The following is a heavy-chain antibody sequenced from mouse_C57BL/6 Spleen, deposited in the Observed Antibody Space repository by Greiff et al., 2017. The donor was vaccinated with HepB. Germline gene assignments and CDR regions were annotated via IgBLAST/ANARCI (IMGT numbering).Heavy chain of an antibody. CDR1: GYTFTSYW. D-gene: IGHD2-2*01. CDR3: ARWCGYDEVYYAMDY. V-gene: IGHV1-53*01. J-gene: IGHJ4*01. CDR2: INPSNGGT. Sequence: VQLQQPGTELVKPGASVKLSCKASGYTFTSYWMHWVKQRPGQGLEWIGNINPSNGGTNYNEKFKSKATLTVDKSSSTAYMKLSSLTSEDSAVYYCARWCGYDEVYYAMDYWGQGTSVTVSS.